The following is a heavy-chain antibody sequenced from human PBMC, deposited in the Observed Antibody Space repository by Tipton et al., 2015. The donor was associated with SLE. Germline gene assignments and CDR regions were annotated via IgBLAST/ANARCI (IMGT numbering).Heavy chain of an antibody. CDR1: GFTFSGYG. Sequence: SLRLSCAASGFTFSGYGMHWVRQSPGKGLEWVASMRFDGSNKNYADSVKGRFTVSRDNSKNTLYLQMNSLRAEDTAVYYCARDPISGSYLDYWGQGTLVTVSS. D-gene: IGHD1-26*01. CDR3: ARDPISGSYLDY. J-gene: IGHJ4*02. CDR2: MRFDGSNK. V-gene: IGHV3-30*02.